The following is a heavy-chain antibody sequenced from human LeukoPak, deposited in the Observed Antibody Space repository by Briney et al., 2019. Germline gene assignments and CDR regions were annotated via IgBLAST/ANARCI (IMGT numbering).Heavy chain of an antibody. D-gene: IGHD3-3*01. J-gene: IGHJ4*02. CDR3: ASDGFLVVSRLTALLTY. V-gene: IGHV1-2*02. CDR2: INPNSGGT. Sequence: ASVKVSCKASGYTFTGYYMHWVRQAPGQGLEWMGWINPNSGGTNYAQKFQGRVTMTRDTSISTAYMELSRLRSDDTAVYYCASDGFLVVSRLTALLTYWGQGTLVTVSS. CDR1: GYTFTGYY.